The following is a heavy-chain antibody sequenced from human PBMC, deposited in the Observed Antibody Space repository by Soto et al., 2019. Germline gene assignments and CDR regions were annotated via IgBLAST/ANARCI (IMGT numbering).Heavy chain of an antibody. J-gene: IGHJ6*03. CDR1: GGSISSYY. CDR2: IYYSGST. CDR3: ARIKTNYYYYMDV. Sequence: SETLSLTCTVSGGSISSYYWSWIRQPPGKGLEWIGYIYYSGSTNYNPSLKSRVTISVDTSKNQFSLKLSSVTAADTAVYYCARIKTNYYYYMDVWGKGTTVTVSS. V-gene: IGHV4-59*01.